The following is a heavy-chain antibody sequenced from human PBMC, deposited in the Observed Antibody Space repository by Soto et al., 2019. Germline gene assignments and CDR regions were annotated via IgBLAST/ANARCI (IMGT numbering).Heavy chain of an antibody. CDR2: IYPGDSDT. J-gene: IGHJ6*02. CDR1: GYSFTSYW. V-gene: IGHV5-51*01. CDR3: ASGIAAAGTGYYYYYGMDV. D-gene: IGHD6-13*01. Sequence: PGESLKISCKGSGYSFTSYWIGWVRQMPGKGLEWMGIIYPGDSDTRYSPSFQGQVTISADKSISTAYLQWSSLKASDTAMYYCASGIAAAGTGYYYYYGMDVWGQGTTVTVS.